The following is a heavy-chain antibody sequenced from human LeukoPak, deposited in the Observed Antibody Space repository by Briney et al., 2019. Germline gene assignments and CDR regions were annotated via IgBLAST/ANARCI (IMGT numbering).Heavy chain of an antibody. CDR2: ISSYGGST. CDR1: GFTFSTYA. CDR3: VPLPIAVAGTHLLDY. D-gene: IGHD6-19*01. Sequence: GGSLRLSCSASGFTFSTYAMHWVRQAPGKGLEYVSAISSYGGSTYYADSVKGRFTISRDNSKNTLYLQMSSLRAEDTAVYYCVPLPIAVAGTHLLDYCGQGTLVTVSS. J-gene: IGHJ4*02. V-gene: IGHV3-64D*09.